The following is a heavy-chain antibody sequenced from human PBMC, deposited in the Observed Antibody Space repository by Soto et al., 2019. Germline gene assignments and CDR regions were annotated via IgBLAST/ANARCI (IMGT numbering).Heavy chain of an antibody. CDR3: ASISGSSGYYYVNNWFDL. J-gene: IGHJ5*01. D-gene: IGHD3-22*01. CDR2: IYYSGGT. Sequence: SETLSLTCTVSGASIGSGDYYWSWIRQHPGKGLEWIGYIYYSGGTYYNPSLKSRVTISVDTSKNQFSLELSSVPAADTAVYYCASISGSSGYYYVNNWFDLWGEGTLGTIGS. V-gene: IGHV4-31*02. CDR1: GASIGSGDYY.